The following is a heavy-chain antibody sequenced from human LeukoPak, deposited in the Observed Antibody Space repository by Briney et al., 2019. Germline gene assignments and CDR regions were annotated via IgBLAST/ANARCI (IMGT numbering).Heavy chain of an antibody. Sequence: SVKVSCKASGGTFSSYAISWVRQDPGQGLEWMGGIIPIFGTANYAQKFQGRVTITADESTSTAYMELSSLRSEDTAVYYCAREIGVQLWLRNNWFDPWGQGTLVTVSS. CDR1: GGTFSSYA. CDR2: IIPIFGTA. V-gene: IGHV1-69*13. J-gene: IGHJ5*02. CDR3: AREIGVQLWLRNNWFDP. D-gene: IGHD5-18*01.